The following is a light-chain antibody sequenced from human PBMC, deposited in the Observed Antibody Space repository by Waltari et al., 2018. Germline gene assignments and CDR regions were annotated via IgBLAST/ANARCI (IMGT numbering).Light chain of an antibody. J-gene: IGKJ2*01. V-gene: IGKV3-11*01. CDR1: QSVDRY. CDR2: DTF. Sequence: EVVLTQSPATLSLSPGERATLSCRASQSVDRYLAWYQQKPGQAPRLLIYDTFFRATGIPARFSGSGSGTDFTLTISSLEPEDFAVYYCQQYNNWPPYTFGQGTKLEIK. CDR3: QQYNNWPPYT.